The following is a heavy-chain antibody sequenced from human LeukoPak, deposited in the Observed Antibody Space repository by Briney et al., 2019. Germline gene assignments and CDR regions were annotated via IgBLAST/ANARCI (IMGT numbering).Heavy chain of an antibody. CDR3: ARGDIAAAGTAY. J-gene: IGHJ4*02. CDR2: INPNSGGT. D-gene: IGHD6-13*01. V-gene: IGHV1-2*06. CDR1: GYTFTGYY. Sequence: ASVKVSCKASGYTFTGYYMQWVRQAPGQGLEWMGRINPNSGGTNYAQKFQGRVTMTRDTSISTAYMELSRLRSDDTAVYYCARGDIAAAGTAYWGQGTLVTVSS.